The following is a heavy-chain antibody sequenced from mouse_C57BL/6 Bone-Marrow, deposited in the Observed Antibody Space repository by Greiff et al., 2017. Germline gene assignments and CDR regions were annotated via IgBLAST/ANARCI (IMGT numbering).Heavy chain of an antibody. J-gene: IGHJ1*03. Sequence: EVQLQESVAELVRPGASVKLSCTASGLNIKNTYMHWVKQRPEQGLEWIGRIDPANGNTKYVPKVQGKATITADTSSTTAYLQLISLTSDDTAIYYCAPYDGYFDVWGTGTTVTVSS. V-gene: IGHV14-3*01. D-gene: IGHD2-12*01. CDR3: APYDGYFDV. CDR1: GLNIKNTY. CDR2: IDPANGNT.